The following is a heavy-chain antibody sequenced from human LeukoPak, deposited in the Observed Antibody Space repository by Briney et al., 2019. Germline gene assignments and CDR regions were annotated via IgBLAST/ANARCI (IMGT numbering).Heavy chain of an antibody. CDR2: INHSGST. D-gene: IGHD3-10*01. CDR3: ARRLLLWFGELAPFDY. CDR1: GGSFSGYY. J-gene: IGHJ4*02. Sequence: KSSETLSLTCAVYGGSFSGYYWSWIRQPPGKGLEWIGEINHSGSTNYNPSLKSRVTISVDTSKNQFSLKLSSVTAADTAVYYCARRLLLWFGELAPFDYWGQGTLVTVSS. V-gene: IGHV4-34*01.